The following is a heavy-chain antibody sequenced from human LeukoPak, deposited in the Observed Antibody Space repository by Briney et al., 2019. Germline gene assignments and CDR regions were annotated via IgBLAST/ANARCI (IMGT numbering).Heavy chain of an antibody. Sequence: ASVKVSCKASGYAFTRYDINWVRQATGQGLEWVGWMNPKSGDRGYAQKFRGRVTMTTNPSITTAYMELSNLRSEDTAVYYCARANGDYDYWGQGTLVTVSS. V-gene: IGHV1-8*01. J-gene: IGHJ4*02. D-gene: IGHD4-17*01. CDR1: GYAFTRYD. CDR3: ARANGDYDY. CDR2: MNPKSGDR.